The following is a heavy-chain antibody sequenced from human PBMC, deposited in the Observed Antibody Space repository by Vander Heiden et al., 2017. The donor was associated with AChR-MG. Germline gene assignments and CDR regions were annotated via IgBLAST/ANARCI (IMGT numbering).Heavy chain of an antibody. D-gene: IGHD3-16*01. Sequence: QVQLVQAGAEVKKPGSSVKVSCKASGRTFSSYAISWVGQAPGQGLEWMGGIIPILGTANYAQKFQGRVTITADKSTSTAYMELGSLRSEDTAVYYCARGVGGNSVAEYFQHWGQGTLVTVSS. CDR2: IIPILGTA. V-gene: IGHV1-69*06. J-gene: IGHJ1*01. CDR1: GRTFSSYA. CDR3: ARGVGGNSVAEYFQH.